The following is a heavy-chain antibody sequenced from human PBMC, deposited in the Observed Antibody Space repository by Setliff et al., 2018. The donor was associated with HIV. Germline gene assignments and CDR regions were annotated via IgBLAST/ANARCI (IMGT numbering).Heavy chain of an antibody. J-gene: IGHJ6*03. CDR2: SIPILGIG. D-gene: IGHD3-16*01. CDR3: ARCGAGEWHLYMDV. CDR1: GGTFSSYT. Sequence: ASVKVSCKASGGTFSSYTINWVRQAPGQGLEWMGRSIPILGIGNDEQAQRFKGRVTFTADKSTSTVYMELSSLRSEDTAVYYCARCGAGEWHLYMDVWGRGTAVTVSS. V-gene: IGHV1-69*02.